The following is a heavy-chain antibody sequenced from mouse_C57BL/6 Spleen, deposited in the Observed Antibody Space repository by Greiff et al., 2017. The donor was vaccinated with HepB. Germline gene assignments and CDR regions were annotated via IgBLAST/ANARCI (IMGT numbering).Heavy chain of an antibody. CDR2: ISNGGGST. CDR3: ARLGLYAMDY. CDR1: GFTFSDYY. Sequence: EVQGVESGGGLVQPGGSLKLSCAASGFTFSDYYMYWVRQTPEKRLEWVAYISNGGGSTYYPDTVKGRFTISRDNAKNTQYLQMSRLKSEDAAMYYCARLGLYAMDYWGQGTSVTVSS. J-gene: IGHJ4*01. V-gene: IGHV5-12*01.